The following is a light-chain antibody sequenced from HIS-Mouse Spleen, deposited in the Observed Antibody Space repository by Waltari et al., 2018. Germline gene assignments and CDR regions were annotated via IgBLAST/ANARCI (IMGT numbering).Light chain of an antibody. Sequence: QSALTQPASVSGSPGQSIPLSCPGTSRDVGCYNYVPWYQQHPGKAPKLMIYDVSNRPSGVSNRFSGSKSGNTASLTISGLQAEDEADYYCSSYTSSSFNVVFGGGTKLTVL. V-gene: IGLV2-14*03. CDR2: DVS. J-gene: IGLJ2*01. CDR3: SSYTSSSFNVV. CDR1: SRDVGCYNY.